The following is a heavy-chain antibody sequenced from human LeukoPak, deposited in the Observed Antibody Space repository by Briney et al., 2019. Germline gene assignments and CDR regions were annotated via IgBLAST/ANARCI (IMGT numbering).Heavy chain of an antibody. CDR3: ARGPAPSYYDFWSAKYVPARNWFDP. CDR2: IYYSGST. J-gene: IGHJ5*02. D-gene: IGHD3-3*01. Sequence: PSETLSLTCTVSGGSISSHYWSWIQQPPGKGLEWIGYIYYSGSTNYNPSLKSRVTISVDTSKSQFSLKLSSVTAADTAVYYSARGPAPSYYDFWSAKYVPARNWFDPWGQGTLVTVSS. CDR1: GGSISSHY. V-gene: IGHV4-59*11.